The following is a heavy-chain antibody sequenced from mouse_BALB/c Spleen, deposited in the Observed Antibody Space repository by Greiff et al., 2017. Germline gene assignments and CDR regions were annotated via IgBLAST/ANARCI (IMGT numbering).Heavy chain of an antibody. CDR3: ARDLMITTVYYFDY. CDR2: INSNGGST. V-gene: IGHV5-6-3*01. Sequence: EVQLVESGGGLVQPGGSLKLSCAASGFTFSSYGMSWVRQTPDKRLELVATINSNGGSTYYPDSVKGRFTISRDNAKNTLYLQMSSLKSEDTAMYYCARDLMITTVYYFDYWGQGTTLTVSS. D-gene: IGHD2-4*01. CDR1: GFTFSSYG. J-gene: IGHJ2*01.